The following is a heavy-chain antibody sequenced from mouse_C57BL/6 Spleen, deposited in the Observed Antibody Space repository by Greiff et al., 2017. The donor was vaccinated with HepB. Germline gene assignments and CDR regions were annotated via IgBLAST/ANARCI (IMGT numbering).Heavy chain of an antibody. J-gene: IGHJ4*01. CDR3: ARGGTTAQATRYYAMDY. CDR2: ISSGSSTI. V-gene: IGHV5-17*01. Sequence: EVQLVESGGGLVKPGGSLKLSCAASGFTFSDYGMHWVRQAPEKGLEWVAYISSGSSTIYYADTVKGRFTISRDNAKNTLFLQMTSLRSEDTAMYDSARGGTTAQATRYYAMDYWGQGTSVTVSS. CDR1: GFTFSDYG. D-gene: IGHD3-2*02.